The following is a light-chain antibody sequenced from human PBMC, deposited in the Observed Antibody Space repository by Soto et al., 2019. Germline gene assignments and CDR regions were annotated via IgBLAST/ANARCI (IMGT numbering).Light chain of an antibody. Sequence: DIQMTQSPSSLSASVGDRVTITCRASQRVGSYLNWYQQKPGKAPTLLIYSAPELQSGVSSRFSGIGSGTDFSLAISNLQPEDFAVYYWQQCHNTPLTLGEGTKVEI. CDR2: SAP. V-gene: IGKV1-39*01. J-gene: IGKJ1*01. CDR3: QQCHNTPLT. CDR1: QRVGSY.